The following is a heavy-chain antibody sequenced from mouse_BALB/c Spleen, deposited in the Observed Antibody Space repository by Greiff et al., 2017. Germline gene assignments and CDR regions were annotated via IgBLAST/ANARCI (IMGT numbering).Heavy chain of an antibody. J-gene: IGHJ3*01. Sequence: QVQLQQSGPELVKPGASVRISCKASGYTFTSYYIHWVKQRPGQGLEWIGWIYPGNVNTKYNEKFKGKATLTADKSSSTAYMQLSSLTSEDSAVYFCARGDGSSWAYWGQGTLVTVSA. CDR1: GYTFTSYY. CDR3: ARGDGSSWAY. D-gene: IGHD1-1*01. V-gene: IGHV1S56*01. CDR2: IYPGNVNT.